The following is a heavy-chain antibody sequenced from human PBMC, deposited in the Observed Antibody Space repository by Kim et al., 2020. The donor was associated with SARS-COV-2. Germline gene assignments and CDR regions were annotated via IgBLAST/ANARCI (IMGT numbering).Heavy chain of an antibody. D-gene: IGHD5-12*01. V-gene: IGHV5-51*01. CDR1: GYSFTSYW. Sequence: GESLKISCKGSGYSFTSYWIGWVRQMPGKALEWMGIIYPGDSDTRYSPSFQGQVTISADKSISTAYLQWSSLKASDTAMYYCARQGVEMATSLDYWGQGTLVTVSS. CDR3: ARQGVEMATSLDY. CDR2: IYPGDSDT. J-gene: IGHJ4*02.